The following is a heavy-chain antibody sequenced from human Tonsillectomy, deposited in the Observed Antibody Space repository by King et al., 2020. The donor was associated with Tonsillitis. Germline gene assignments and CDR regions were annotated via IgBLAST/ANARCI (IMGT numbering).Heavy chain of an antibody. D-gene: IGHD2-15*01. Sequence: LQLQESGPGLVKPSETLSLTCTVSGGSISSSSYYWGWIRQPPGKGLEWIGSIHDSGSTYYNPSLKSRVTISVDTSKNQFSLKLSSVTAADTAVYYCASGRYCSGGSCYLYYWGQEPWSPSPQ. CDR1: GGSISSSSYY. V-gene: IGHV4-39*01. J-gene: IGHJ4*01. CDR3: ASGRYCSGGSCYLYY. CDR2: IHDSGST.